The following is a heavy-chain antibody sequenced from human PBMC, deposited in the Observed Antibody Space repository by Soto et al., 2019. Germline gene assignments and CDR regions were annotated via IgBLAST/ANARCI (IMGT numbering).Heavy chain of an antibody. D-gene: IGHD2-2*01. Sequence: QVQLVESGGGVVQPGRSLRLSCAASGFTFSSYGMHWVRQAPGKGLEWVAVISYDGSNKYYADSVKGRFTISRDNSKNTRYLQMNSRRAEDTAVYYCAKGPAIVLVPAAMNYYYGRDVWGQGSTVTVSS. CDR1: GFTFSSYG. CDR2: ISYDGSNK. V-gene: IGHV3-30*18. CDR3: AKGPAIVLVPAAMNYYYGRDV. J-gene: IGHJ6*02.